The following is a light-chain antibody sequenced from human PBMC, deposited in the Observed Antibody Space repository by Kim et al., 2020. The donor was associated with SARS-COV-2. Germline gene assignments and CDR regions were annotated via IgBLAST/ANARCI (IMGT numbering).Light chain of an antibody. CDR3: QQFDSYPVT. J-gene: IGKJ5*01. Sequence: AIQLTQSPSSLSASVGDRVTMTCRASQGISSPLAWYQQKPGKVPKPLFYSGSNLESGVPSRFIGSGSGTDFTLTISSLQPEDFATYYCQQFDSYPVTFGERTRL. CDR1: QGISSP. CDR2: SGS. V-gene: IGKV1-13*02.